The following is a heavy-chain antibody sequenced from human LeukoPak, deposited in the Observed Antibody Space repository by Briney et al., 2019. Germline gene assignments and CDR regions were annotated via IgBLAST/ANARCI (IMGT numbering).Heavy chain of an antibody. V-gene: IGHV3-7*01. CDR1: GFTLEHYG. Sequence: GGSLRLSCEASGFTLEHYGMSWVRQAPGKGLEWVANIKQDGSEKYYVDSVKGRFTISRDNAKNSLYLQMNSLRAEDTAVYYCAKDLLAFPNGFDYWGQGTLVTVSS. D-gene: IGHD3-3*02. J-gene: IGHJ4*02. CDR2: IKQDGSEK. CDR3: AKDLLAFPNGFDY.